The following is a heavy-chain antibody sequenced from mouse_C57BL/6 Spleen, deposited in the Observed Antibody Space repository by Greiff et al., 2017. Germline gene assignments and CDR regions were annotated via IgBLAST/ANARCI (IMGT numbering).Heavy chain of an antibody. CDR2: IDPENGET. J-gene: IGHJ3*01. CDR1: GFTITDYY. D-gene: IGHD1-1*01. CDR3: ARIYYYGSSYVAY. Sequence: VQLQQSGAELVKPGASVKLSCTASGFTITDYYMHWVKQRTEQGLEWIGRIDPENGETKYAPKFQGKATITADTSSTPAYLQLSSLTSEDTAVYYCARIYYYGSSYVAYWGQGTLVTVSA. V-gene: IGHV14-2*01.